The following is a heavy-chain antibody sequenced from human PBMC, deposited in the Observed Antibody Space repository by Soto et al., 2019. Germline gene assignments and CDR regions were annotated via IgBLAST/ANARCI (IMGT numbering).Heavy chain of an antibody. CDR2: IYYTGTT. V-gene: IGHV4-59*08. J-gene: IGHJ4*02. CDR1: YASINNYH. Sequence: QVQLQESGPGLLKPSETLSLTCTVSYASINNYHWTWIRQPPGKGLERIAYIYYTGTTNFNPSLTSRVTISMDTSKNQFSLKLRSVTASDTAVYYCATLRGLGEVSLYFDSWGQGRMVTVSS. CDR3: ATLRGLGEVSLYFDS. D-gene: IGHD3-10*01.